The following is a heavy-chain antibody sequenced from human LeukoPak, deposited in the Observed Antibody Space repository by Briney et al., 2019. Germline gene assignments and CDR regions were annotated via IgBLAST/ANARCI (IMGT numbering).Heavy chain of an antibody. Sequence: GRSLRLSCAASGFTFYDYAMHWVRHAPGKGLEWVSGINWNSGDIDYADSVKGRFTISRDNAKNSLYLQMNSLRAEDTALYYCAKDHSSSWFLLDYWGQGTLVTVSS. CDR2: INWNSGDI. CDR1: GFTFYDYA. V-gene: IGHV3-9*01. CDR3: AKDHSSSWFLLDY. D-gene: IGHD6-13*01. J-gene: IGHJ4*02.